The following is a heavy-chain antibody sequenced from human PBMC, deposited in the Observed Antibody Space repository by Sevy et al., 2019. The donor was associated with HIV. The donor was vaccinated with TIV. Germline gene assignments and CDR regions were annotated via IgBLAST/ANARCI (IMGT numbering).Heavy chain of an antibody. D-gene: IGHD6-13*01. V-gene: IGHV3-11*01. Sequence: GGSLRLSCAASGFTFSDYYMNWIRQAPGKGLEWVSYISSSGSTIYYADSVKGRFTISRDNAKNSLYLQMNSLRAEDTAVYYCAREAAAGYFDYWGQGTLVTVSS. J-gene: IGHJ4*02. CDR1: GFTFSDYY. CDR2: ISSSGSTI. CDR3: AREAAAGYFDY.